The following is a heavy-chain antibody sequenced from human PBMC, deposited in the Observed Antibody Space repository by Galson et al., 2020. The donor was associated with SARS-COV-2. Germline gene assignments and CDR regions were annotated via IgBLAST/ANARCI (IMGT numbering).Heavy chain of an antibody. CDR3: ARESAVQGGYYMDV. CDR1: GSTFNNYW. J-gene: IGHJ6*03. Sequence: GGSLRLSCAASGSTFNNYWMHWVRQAPGKGLVWVSRIHRDGSGTIYADSVKGRFTISRDNAKNTLNLEITSLRGEDTAVYYCARESAVQGGYYMDVWGKGTTVIVSS. CDR2: IHRDGSGT. D-gene: IGHD3-10*01. V-gene: IGHV3-74*01.